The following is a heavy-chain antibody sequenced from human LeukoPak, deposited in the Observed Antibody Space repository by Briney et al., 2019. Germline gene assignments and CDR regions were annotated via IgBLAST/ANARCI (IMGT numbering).Heavy chain of an antibody. CDR1: GGSISSYY. CDR2: IYYTGST. D-gene: IGHD6-13*01. Sequence: SETLSLTCTVSGGSISSYYWSWIRQPPGKGLEWIGYIYYTGSTNYNPSLKSRVTISVDTSKNQFSLKLSSVTAADTAVYFCARLRTSWSPFDYCGQGALVTVSS. J-gene: IGHJ4*02. CDR3: ARLRTSWSPFDY. V-gene: IGHV4-59*08.